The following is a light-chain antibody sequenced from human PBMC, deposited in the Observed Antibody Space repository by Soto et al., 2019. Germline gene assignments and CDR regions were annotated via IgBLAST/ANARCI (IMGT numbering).Light chain of an antibody. CDR3: LLYYGNIQV. V-gene: IGLV7-43*01. CDR1: TGAVTSASY. Sequence: QAVVIQEPSLTVSPGETVTLTCASSTGAVTSASYPNGLQQKPGQAPRALVHSTSNKHSWTPARFSGSLLGGKAALTLSGVQPEDEADYYCLLYYGNIQVFGRGTKLTVL. J-gene: IGLJ3*02. CDR2: STS.